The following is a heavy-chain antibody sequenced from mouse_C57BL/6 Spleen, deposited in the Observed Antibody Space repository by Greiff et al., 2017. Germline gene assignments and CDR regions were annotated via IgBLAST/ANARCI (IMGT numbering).Heavy chain of an antibody. J-gene: IGHJ4*01. CDR2: IYPADSET. CDR3: ARSCYYYALDY. CDR1: GYTFTSYW. D-gene: IGHD2-12*01. Sequence: QVQLQQPGAELVRPGPSVKLSCKASGYTFTSYWMDWVKQRPGQGLEWIGDIYPADSETHYNQKFKDKATMTGDKSSSTAYMQVSSLTSEDSAVYYCARSCYYYALDYWGQGTSVTVSS. V-gene: IGHV1-61*01.